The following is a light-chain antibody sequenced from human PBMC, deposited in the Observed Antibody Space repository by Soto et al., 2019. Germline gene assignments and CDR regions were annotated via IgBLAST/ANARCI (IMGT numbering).Light chain of an antibody. CDR1: QSIGTN. Sequence: DIQMTQSPSSLSASVGDRVTITCRASQSIGTNLNWYQQRTGKAPKLLIYAASSLQSGVSSRLSGSGSGTDFTLTISSLQPEDFATYYCLIDFRYFWACGQGTKVDIK. CDR3: LIDFRYFWA. J-gene: IGKJ1*01. CDR2: AAS. V-gene: IGKV1-39*02.